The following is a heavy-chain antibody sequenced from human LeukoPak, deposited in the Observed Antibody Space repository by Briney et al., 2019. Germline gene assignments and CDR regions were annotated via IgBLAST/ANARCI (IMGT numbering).Heavy chain of an antibody. Sequence: SETLSLTCAVYGESFSGYYWSWIRQPPGKGLEWIGEINHSGSTSYNPSLKSRVTISVDMSKNQFSLKLSSVTAADTAVYYCARLGRVAVGFDYWGQGTLVTVSS. J-gene: IGHJ4*02. D-gene: IGHD6-19*01. CDR2: INHSGST. CDR1: GESFSGYY. CDR3: ARLGRVAVGFDY. V-gene: IGHV4-34*01.